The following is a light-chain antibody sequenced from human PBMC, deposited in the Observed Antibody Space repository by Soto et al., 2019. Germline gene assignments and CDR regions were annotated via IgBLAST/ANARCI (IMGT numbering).Light chain of an antibody. J-gene: IGKJ5*01. V-gene: IGKV1-39*01. CDR1: QTISRY. CDR2: GAS. CDR3: QQSHSTPPA. Sequence: DIQRTQSPSSLSASVGDRVTITCRASQTISRYLNWYQQKPGEAPNLLIFGASTLQSGVPSRFSGSGSGTDFTLTISSLQPEDVATYFCQQSHSTPPAFGQGTRLEI.